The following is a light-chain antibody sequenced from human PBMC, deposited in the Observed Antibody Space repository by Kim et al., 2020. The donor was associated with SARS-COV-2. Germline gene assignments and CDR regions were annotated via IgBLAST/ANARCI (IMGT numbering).Light chain of an antibody. CDR3: LQYGSAPDT. Sequence: EIVVTQSPSTLSLSPGEGATLTCRASQTVRGNYVAWYQQRPGQAPRPLIYGASRRATDGPVRFSASGSRTDFTLIISGLEPDYFGVYYCLQYGSAPDTFGQDTKLEI. V-gene: IGKV3-20*01. CDR1: QTVRGNY. CDR2: GAS. J-gene: IGKJ2*01.